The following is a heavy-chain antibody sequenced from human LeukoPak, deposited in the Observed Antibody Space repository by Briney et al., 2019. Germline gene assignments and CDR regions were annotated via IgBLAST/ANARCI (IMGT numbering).Heavy chain of an antibody. J-gene: IGHJ4*02. Sequence: PGGSLRLSCAASGFTFSDYYMSWIRQAPGKGLEWVSYISTGSSTIYYADSVKGRFTISRDNAKNSLYLQINSLRAEDTAVYYCASQGGYYYDTSSDYWGQGTLVTVSS. V-gene: IGHV3-11*04. D-gene: IGHD3-22*01. CDR2: ISTGSSTI. CDR3: ASQGGYYYDTSSDY. CDR1: GFTFSDYY.